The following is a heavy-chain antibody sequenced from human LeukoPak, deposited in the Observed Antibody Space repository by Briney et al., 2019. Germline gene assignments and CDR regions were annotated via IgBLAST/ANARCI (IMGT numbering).Heavy chain of an antibody. V-gene: IGHV1-8*01. J-gene: IGHJ4*02. D-gene: IGHD3-3*01. Sequence: ASVKVSCKASGYTFTNYDINWVRQATGQGLEWMGWMSPNSGDTGYAQKFQGRVTMTRNTSISTAYMELSRLRSDDTAVYYCASIDFGVVPSDYWGQGTLVTVSS. CDR2: MSPNSGDT. CDR3: ASIDFGVVPSDY. CDR1: GYTFTNYD.